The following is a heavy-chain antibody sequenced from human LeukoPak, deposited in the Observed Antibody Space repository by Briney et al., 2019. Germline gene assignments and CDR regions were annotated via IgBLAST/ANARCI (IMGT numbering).Heavy chain of an antibody. J-gene: IGHJ5*02. D-gene: IGHD2-2*01. CDR3: AAHRSYDIEVVPAAIP. CDR2: ISSSSSYI. CDR1: GFTFSSYS. Sequence: GGFLRLSCAASGFTFSSYSMNWVRQAPGKGLEWVSSISSSSSYIYYADSVKGRFTISRDNAKNSLYLQMNSLRAEDTAVYYCAAHRSYDIEVVPAAIPWGQGTLVTASS. V-gene: IGHV3-21*01.